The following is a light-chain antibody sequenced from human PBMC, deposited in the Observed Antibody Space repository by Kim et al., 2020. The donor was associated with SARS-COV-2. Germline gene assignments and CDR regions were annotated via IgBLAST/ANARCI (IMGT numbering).Light chain of an antibody. CDR1: QSVVSSY. CDR3: HHYGSAPQT. Sequence: SPGERAPLSCRASQSVVSSYLAWHQQKPGQAPRLLIYGASRRATGIPDRFSGGGSGTDFTLTISRLEPEDSAVYYCHHYGSAPQTFGQGTKVDIK. CDR2: GAS. V-gene: IGKV3-20*01. J-gene: IGKJ1*01.